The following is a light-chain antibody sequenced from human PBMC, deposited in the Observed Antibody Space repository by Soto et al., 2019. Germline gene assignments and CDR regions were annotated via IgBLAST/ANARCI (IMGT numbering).Light chain of an antibody. CDR1: QSVSSS. CDR2: AAS. CDR3: QQRSSWPLT. Sequence: EIVLTQSPATLSLSPGETATLSCRASQSVSSSLAWYQQKPGQTPRLLIYAASNRATGIPARFSGSGSGTDFTLTVSSLEPEDFAVYYCQQRSSWPLTFGGGTKVEIK. J-gene: IGKJ4*01. V-gene: IGKV3-11*01.